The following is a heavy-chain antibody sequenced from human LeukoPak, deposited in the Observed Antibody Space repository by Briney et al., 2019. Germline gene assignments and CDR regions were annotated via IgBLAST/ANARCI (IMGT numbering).Heavy chain of an antibody. Sequence: PSETLSLTCTVSGGSISSGSYYWSWIRQPAGKGLEWIGRIYTSGSTNYNPSLKSRVTISVDTSKNQFSLKLSSVTAADTAVYYCARQPSGVGTTDRFDYWGQGTLVTVSS. CDR1: GGSISSGSYY. CDR2: IYTSGST. J-gene: IGHJ4*02. D-gene: IGHD1-26*01. V-gene: IGHV4-61*02. CDR3: ARQPSGVGTTDRFDY.